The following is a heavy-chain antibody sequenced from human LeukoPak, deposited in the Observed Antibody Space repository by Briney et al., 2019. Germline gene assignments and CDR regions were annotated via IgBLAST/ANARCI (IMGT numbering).Heavy chain of an antibody. Sequence: SVKVSCKASGYTFTSYDISWVRQAPGQGLEWMGGIIPIFGTANYAQKFQGRVTITADESTSTAYMELSSLRSEDTAVYYCARSQYYYDSSGYFFAFDIWGQGTMVTVSS. D-gene: IGHD3-22*01. CDR1: GYTFTSYD. CDR2: IIPIFGTA. CDR3: ARSQYYYDSSGYFFAFDI. J-gene: IGHJ3*02. V-gene: IGHV1-69*13.